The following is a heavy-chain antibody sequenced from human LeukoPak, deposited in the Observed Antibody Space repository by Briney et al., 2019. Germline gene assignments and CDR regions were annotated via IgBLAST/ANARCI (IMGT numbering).Heavy chain of an antibody. V-gene: IGHV4-4*07. J-gene: IGHJ4*02. CDR3: ARDSYYYDSSGYYRFDY. CDR2: IYTSGST. Sequence: PSETLSLTCTVSGGSISSYYWSWTRQPAGKGLEWIGRIYTSGSTNYNPSLKSRVTMSVDTSKNQFSLKLSSVTAADTAVYYCARDSYYYDSSGYYRFDYWGQGTLVTVSS. D-gene: IGHD3-22*01. CDR1: GGSISSYY.